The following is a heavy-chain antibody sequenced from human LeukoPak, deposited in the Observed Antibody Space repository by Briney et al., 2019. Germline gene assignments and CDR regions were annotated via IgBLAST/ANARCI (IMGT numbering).Heavy chain of an antibody. D-gene: IGHD3-3*01. CDR2: IIPIFGTA. J-gene: IGHJ4*02. V-gene: IGHV1-69*01. CDR3: ALGRSGYFDY. Sequence: GASVKVSCKASGGTFSSYAISWVRQAPGQGLEGMGGIIPIFGTANYAQKFQGRVTITADESTSTAYMELSSLRSEDTAVYYCALGRSGYFDYWGQGTLVTVSS. CDR1: GGTFSSYA.